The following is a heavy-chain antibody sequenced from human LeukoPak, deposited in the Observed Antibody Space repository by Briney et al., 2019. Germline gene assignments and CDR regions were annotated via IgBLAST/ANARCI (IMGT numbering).Heavy chain of an antibody. CDR3: AKEPIAAAGIAYY. Sequence: AGGSLRLSCAASGFIFSNYGMNWVRQAPGKGLEWVAAISASGSATSYADSVRGRFTISRDNSKNTLYLQMNSLRAEDTAVYYCAKEPIAAAGIAYYWGQGTLVTVSS. V-gene: IGHV3-23*01. D-gene: IGHD6-13*01. J-gene: IGHJ4*02. CDR1: GFIFSNYG. CDR2: ISASGSAT.